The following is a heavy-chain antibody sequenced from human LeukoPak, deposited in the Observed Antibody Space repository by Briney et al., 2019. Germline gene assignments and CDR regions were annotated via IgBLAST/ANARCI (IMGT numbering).Heavy chain of an antibody. CDR1: GGSISSYY. CDR2: IYYSGST. J-gene: IGHJ5*02. D-gene: IGHD5-24*01. V-gene: IGHV4-59*01. Sequence: PSETLSLTCTVSGGSISSYYWSWIRQPPGKGLEWIGYIYYSGSTNYNPSLKSRVTISVDTSKNQFSLKLSSVTAAGTAVYYCARRRGGYDPWGQGTLVTVSS. CDR3: ARRRGGYDP.